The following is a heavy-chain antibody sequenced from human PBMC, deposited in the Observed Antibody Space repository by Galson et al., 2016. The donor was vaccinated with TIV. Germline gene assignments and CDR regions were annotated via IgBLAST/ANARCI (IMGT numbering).Heavy chain of an antibody. J-gene: IGHJ4*02. CDR2: VWFDGSNK. CDR3: AREFRDYYFDY. CDR1: GFTFGSYG. Sequence: SLRLSCAASGFTFGSYGVHWVRQAPGKGLEWVTGVWFDGSNKYYADSVKGRFTVSRDKSKNTLYLQMNSLRAEDTAVYYCAREFRDYYFDYWGQGTLVTVSS. D-gene: IGHD3/OR15-3a*01. V-gene: IGHV3-33*01.